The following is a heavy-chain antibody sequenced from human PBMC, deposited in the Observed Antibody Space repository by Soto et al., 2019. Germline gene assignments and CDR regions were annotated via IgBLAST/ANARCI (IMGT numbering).Heavy chain of an antibody. V-gene: IGHV4-31*03. CDR2: IYYSGST. J-gene: IGHJ5*02. CDR3: AKSSHHYYDFWSGYGAAFDP. Sequence: SETLSLTCTVSGGSISSGGYYWSWIRQHPGKGLEWIGYIYYSGSTYYNPSLKSRVTISVDTSKNQFSLKLSSVTAADTAVYYCAKSSHHYYDFWSGYGAAFDPWGQGTLVTVSS. CDR1: GGSISSGGYY. D-gene: IGHD3-3*01.